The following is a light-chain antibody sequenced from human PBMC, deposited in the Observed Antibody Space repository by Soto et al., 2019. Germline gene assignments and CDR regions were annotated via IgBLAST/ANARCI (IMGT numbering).Light chain of an antibody. CDR2: AVS. V-gene: IGKV3-20*01. J-gene: IGKJ1*01. Sequence: EIVLTQSPGTLTLSPGESAALSCRASQTISNNYLVWYRQKPDQDPRLLIYAVSSRAAGIPDRFSGSGSGTDFALTIARLEPEDSAVYYCQQHSNSPWTFGQGTKVDIK. CDR3: QQHSNSPWT. CDR1: QTISNNY.